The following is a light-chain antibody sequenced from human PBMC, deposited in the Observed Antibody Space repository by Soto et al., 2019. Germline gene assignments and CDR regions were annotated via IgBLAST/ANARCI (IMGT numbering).Light chain of an antibody. J-gene: IGKJ1*01. V-gene: IGKV2-24*01. Sequence: ILMTQTPLSLSIIPGQAASISCRSSQSLLHSDGNTYLSWFQQRPGQPPRLLIYKVSDRFSGVPDRFSGSGAGTDFTLTISRVEAEDVGIYYCMQATQSHWTFGQGTKVDIK. CDR3: MQATQSHWT. CDR2: KVS. CDR1: QSLLHSDGNTY.